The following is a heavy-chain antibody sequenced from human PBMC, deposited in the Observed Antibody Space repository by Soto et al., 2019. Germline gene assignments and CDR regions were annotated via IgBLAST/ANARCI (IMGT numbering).Heavy chain of an antibody. V-gene: IGHV4-34*01. CDR2: INHSGLT. J-gene: IGHJ4*02. CDR1: GESFRGFY. CDR3: ARGDQGRGRDDFWSGPRGPFDY. D-gene: IGHD3-3*01. Sequence: QVQIQQWGAGLLKPSETLSLTCAVSGESFRGFYWSWIRQPPGQGLEWIVEINHSGLTNYHPTLKRRVTMSVDTSKNQFSLKVNSGAAADTAVYYCARGDQGRGRDDFWSGPRGPFDYWGQGNLVTVSS.